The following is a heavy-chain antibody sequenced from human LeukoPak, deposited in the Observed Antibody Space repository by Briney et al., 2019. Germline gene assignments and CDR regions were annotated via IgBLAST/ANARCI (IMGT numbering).Heavy chain of an antibody. Sequence: GGPLRLSCAASGFTFSSYAMSWVRQAPGKGLEWVSAISGSGGSTYYADSVKGRFTISRDNSKNTLYLQMNSLRAEDTAVYYCAKDRGSTLGRLKYWGQGTLVTVSS. CDR3: AKDRGSTLGRLKY. CDR1: GFTFSSYA. J-gene: IGHJ4*02. V-gene: IGHV3-23*01. D-gene: IGHD3-10*01. CDR2: ISGSGGST.